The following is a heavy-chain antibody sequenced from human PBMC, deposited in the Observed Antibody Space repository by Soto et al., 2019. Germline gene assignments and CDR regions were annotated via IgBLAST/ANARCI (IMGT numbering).Heavy chain of an antibody. V-gene: IGHV1-18*01. Sequence: QVQLVQSGAEVKKPGASVKVSCKASGYTFTSYGISWVRQAPGQGLEWMGWISAYNGNTNYAQKLQGRVTMTTDTATSTAYMELRSLRSDDTAVYYCARDRGITMVRGVIPSYGMDFWGQGTTVTVSS. CDR1: GYTFTSYG. CDR3: ARDRGITMVRGVIPSYGMDF. CDR2: ISAYNGNT. J-gene: IGHJ6*02. D-gene: IGHD3-10*01.